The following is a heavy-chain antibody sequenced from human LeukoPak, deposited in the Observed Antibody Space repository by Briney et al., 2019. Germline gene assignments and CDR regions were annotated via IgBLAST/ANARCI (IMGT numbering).Heavy chain of an antibody. CDR1: GFTFSSYG. V-gene: IGHV3-30*18. CDR3: AKDGQGLTYYFDY. J-gene: IGHJ4*02. D-gene: IGHD1-14*01. CDR2: ISYDGSNK. Sequence: QAGGSLRLSCAAPGFTFSSYGMHWVRQAPGKGLEWVAVISYDGSNKYYADSVKGRFTISRDNSKNTLYLQMNSLRAEDTAVYYCAKDGQGLTYYFDYWGQGTLVTVSS.